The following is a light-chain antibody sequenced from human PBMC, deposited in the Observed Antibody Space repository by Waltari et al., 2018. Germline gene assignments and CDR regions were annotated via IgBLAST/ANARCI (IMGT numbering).Light chain of an antibody. J-gene: IGKJ2*01. V-gene: IGKV3-20*01. CDR3: QQYVDSPLYT. CDR2: GAS. CDR1: QSAASIY. Sequence: EYVLTQSPGTLSLSPGDRATLSCRARQSAASIYLAWYQQKPGQAPRLLIYGASNRATGIPDRFSGSGSGKDFTLTISRLEPEDFAVYYCQQYVDSPLYTFGRGTKLEIK.